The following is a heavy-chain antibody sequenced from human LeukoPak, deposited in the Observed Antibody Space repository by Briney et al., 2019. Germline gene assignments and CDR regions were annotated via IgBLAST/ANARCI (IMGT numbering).Heavy chain of an antibody. J-gene: IGHJ4*02. CDR3: ARVKAGDPFDC. CDR1: GFTFSSYW. Sequence: PGGSLRLSCAASGFTFSSYWMHWVRQAPEKGLVWVSRINSDGSSTSYADSVKGRFTISRDNAKNTLYLQMNSLRAEDTAVYYCARVKAGDPFDCWGQGTLVTVSS. D-gene: IGHD6-13*01. V-gene: IGHV3-74*01. CDR2: INSDGSST.